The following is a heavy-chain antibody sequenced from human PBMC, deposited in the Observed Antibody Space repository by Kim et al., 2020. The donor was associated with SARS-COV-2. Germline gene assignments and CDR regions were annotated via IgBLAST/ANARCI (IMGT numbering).Heavy chain of an antibody. CDR3: ARHSVVSGDPYFDY. J-gene: IGHJ4*02. CDR2: IYYSGST. Sequence: SETLSLTCTVSGGSISSYYWSWIRQPPGKGLEWIGYIYYSGSTNYNPSLKSRVTISVDTSKNQFSLKLSSVTAADTAVYYCARHSVVSGDPYFDYWGQGT. D-gene: IGHD4-17*01. V-gene: IGHV4-59*08. CDR1: GGSISSYY.